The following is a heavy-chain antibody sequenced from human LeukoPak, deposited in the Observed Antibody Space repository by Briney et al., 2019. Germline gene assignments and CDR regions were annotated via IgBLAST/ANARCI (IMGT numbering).Heavy chain of an antibody. V-gene: IGHV4-34*01. CDR2: INHSGST. J-gene: IGHJ4*02. CDR1: GGSFSGYY. Sequence: MASETLSLTCAVYGGSFSGYYWSWIRQPPGKGLEWIGEINHSGSTNYNPSLKSRVTISVDTSKNQFSLKLSSVTAADTAVYYCARILSTGYPDYWGQGTLVTVSS. CDR3: ARILSTGYPDY. D-gene: IGHD2/OR15-2a*01.